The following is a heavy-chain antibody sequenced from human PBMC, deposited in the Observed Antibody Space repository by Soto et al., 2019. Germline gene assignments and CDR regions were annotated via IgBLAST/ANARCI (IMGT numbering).Heavy chain of an antibody. J-gene: IGHJ2*01. CDR1: GGTFSSYA. Sequence: QVQLVQSGAEVKKPGSSVKVSCKASGGTFSSYAISWVRQAPGQGLEWMGGIITIFGTANYAQKFQGRVTITADEPTSTAYMELTSLRSEDTAVYYCARTREVVVTPNWYFDLWGRGTPVTVSS. CDR2: IITIFGTA. CDR3: ARTREVVVTPNWYFDL. D-gene: IGHD3-22*01. V-gene: IGHV1-69*12.